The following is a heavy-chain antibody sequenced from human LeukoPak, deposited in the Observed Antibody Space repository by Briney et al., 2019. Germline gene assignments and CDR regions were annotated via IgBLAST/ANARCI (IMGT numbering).Heavy chain of an antibody. D-gene: IGHD3-10*01. CDR2: ISGSGGSS. V-gene: IGHV3-23*01. J-gene: IGHJ5*02. CDR3: AKDQGVMVRGVIHH. Sequence: GGSLRLSCAASGFTFSSYAMSWVRQAPGKGLEWVSAISGSGGSSYYADSVKGRFTISRDNSKNTLYLQMNSLRADDTAVCYCAKDQGVMVRGVIHHWGQGTLVTVSS. CDR1: GFTFSSYA.